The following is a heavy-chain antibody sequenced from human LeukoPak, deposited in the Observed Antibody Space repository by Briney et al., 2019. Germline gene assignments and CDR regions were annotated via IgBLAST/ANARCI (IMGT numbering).Heavy chain of an antibody. V-gene: IGHV3-9*01. CDR1: GFTFDDYA. CDR3: AKDRNFRPFYGMDV. D-gene: IGHD2/OR15-2a*01. J-gene: IGHJ6*02. CDR2: ISWNSNNI. Sequence: GGSLRLSCAASGFTFDDYAMHWVRQAPGKGLEWVSGISWNSNNIAYVDSVKGRFTISRDNAKNSLYLQMNSLRPEDTALYYCAKDRNFRPFYGMDVWGQGTTVTVSS.